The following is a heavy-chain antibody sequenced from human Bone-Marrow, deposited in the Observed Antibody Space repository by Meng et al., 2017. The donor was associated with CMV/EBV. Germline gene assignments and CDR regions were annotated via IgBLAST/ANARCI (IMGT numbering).Heavy chain of an antibody. D-gene: IGHD3-9*01. CDR2: ISAYNGNT. CDR1: GYTFTSYG. CDR3: ARDANYDILTGYWGGMDV. J-gene: IGHJ6*02. Sequence: ASVKVSCKASGYTFTSYGISWVRQAPGQGLEWMGWISAYNGNTNYAQKLQGRVTMTTDTSTSTAYMELSSLRSEDTAVYYCARDANYDILTGYWGGMDVWGQGTTVTVSS. V-gene: IGHV1-18*01.